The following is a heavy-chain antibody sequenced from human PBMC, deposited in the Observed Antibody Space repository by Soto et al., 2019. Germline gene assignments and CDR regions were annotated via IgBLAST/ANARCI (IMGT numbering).Heavy chain of an antibody. CDR3: AKVTFSGDYYYYYGMDV. V-gene: IGHV3-30*18. Sequence: ESGGGVVQPGRSLRLSCAASGFTFRAYGMHWVRQAPGKGLEWVAVVSYDGSNKYYADSVKGRFTISRDNSWNTLYLQMNSLRAEDTAVYYCAKVTFSGDYYYYYGMDVWGQGTTVTVSS. CDR2: VSYDGSNK. J-gene: IGHJ6*02. D-gene: IGHD1-26*01. CDR1: GFTFRAYG.